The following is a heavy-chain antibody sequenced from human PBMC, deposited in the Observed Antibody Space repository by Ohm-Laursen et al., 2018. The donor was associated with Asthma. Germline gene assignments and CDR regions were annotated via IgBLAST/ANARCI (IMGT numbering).Heavy chain of an antibody. CDR3: ARGRYCSSTSCQVEFDY. CDR2: IYHRGST. J-gene: IGHJ4*02. D-gene: IGHD2-2*01. V-gene: IGHV4-30-2*01. Sequence: TLSLTCAVSGGSISSGGYSWSWIRQPPGKGLEWIGYIYHRGSTYYNPSLKSRVTISVDRSKNQFSLKLSSVTAADTAVYYCARGRYCSSTSCQVEFDYWGQGTLVTVSS. CDR1: GGSISSGGYS.